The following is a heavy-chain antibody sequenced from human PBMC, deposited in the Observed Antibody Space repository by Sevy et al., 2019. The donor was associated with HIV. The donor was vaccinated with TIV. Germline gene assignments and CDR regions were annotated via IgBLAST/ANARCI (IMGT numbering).Heavy chain of an antibody. D-gene: IGHD2-2*01. CDR1: RYTFTSYD. Sequence: ASVKVSCKASRYTFTSYDINWVRQATGQGLEWMGWMNPNSGNTGYAQKFQGRVTMTRNTSISTAYMELSSRGSEDTAAYYCARSPAARGYNWFDPWGQGTLVTVSS. CDR3: ARSPAARGYNWFDP. V-gene: IGHV1-8*01. J-gene: IGHJ5*02. CDR2: MNPNSGNT.